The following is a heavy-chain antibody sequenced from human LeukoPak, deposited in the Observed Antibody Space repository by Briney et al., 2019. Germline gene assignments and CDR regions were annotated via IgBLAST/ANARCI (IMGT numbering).Heavy chain of an antibody. CDR3: ARDPVEIATTEFDY. V-gene: IGHV4-38-2*02. CDR1: GYSISSAYY. CDR2: IYHSGNT. J-gene: IGHJ4*02. Sequence: SETLSLTCTVSGYSISSAYYWGWIRQPPGKGLEWIGSIYHSGNTYYNPSLKSRVTISVDTSKNQFSLKLSSVTAADTAVYYCARDPVEIATTEFDYWGQGTLVTVSS. D-gene: IGHD5-24*01.